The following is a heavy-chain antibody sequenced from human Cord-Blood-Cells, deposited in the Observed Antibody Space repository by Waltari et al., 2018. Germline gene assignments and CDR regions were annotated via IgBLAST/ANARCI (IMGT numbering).Heavy chain of an antibody. CDR3: ASANWNDVGAFDI. CDR2: INAGNGNT. CDR1: GYTFTSYA. Sequence: QVQLVQSGAEVKKPGASVKVSCKASGYTFTSYAMHWVRQAPGQRLEWMGWINAGNGNTKYSQKCQGRVTITRDTSASTAYMELSSLRSEDTAVYYCASANWNDVGAFDIWGQGTMVTVSS. D-gene: IGHD1-1*01. J-gene: IGHJ3*02. V-gene: IGHV1-3*01.